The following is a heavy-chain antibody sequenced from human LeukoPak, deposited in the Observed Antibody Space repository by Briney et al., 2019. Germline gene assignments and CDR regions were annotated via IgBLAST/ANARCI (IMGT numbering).Heavy chain of an antibody. V-gene: IGHV3-74*01. CDR3: VRSGYCSGGSCYEEAKWFDP. Sequence: GGSLRLSCAASGFTFNSYWMHWVRQVPGKGLVWVSRINSDGSDTTYADSVKGRFTISRDNAKNTLYLQMNSLRAEDTAVYHCVRSGYCSGGSCYEEAKWFDPWGQGTLVTVSS. CDR1: GFTFNSYW. J-gene: IGHJ5*02. CDR2: INSDGSDT. D-gene: IGHD2-15*01.